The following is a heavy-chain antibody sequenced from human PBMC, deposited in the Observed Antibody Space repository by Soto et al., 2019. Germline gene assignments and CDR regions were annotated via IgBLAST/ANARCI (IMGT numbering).Heavy chain of an antibody. Sequence: EVQLLESGGGVVQPGGSLRLSCAVSGFTFRDYAMSWVRQAPGKGLEWVAGISGSGANIYHADSVKGRFTISRDNSKDTPYLQKHNRRADDKAIYYCTTLADIVILPAARGGNWFDPWGQGTLVTVSS. CDR2: ISGSGANI. V-gene: IGHV3-23*01. CDR1: GFTFRDYA. CDR3: TTLADIVILPAARGGNWFDP. J-gene: IGHJ5*02. D-gene: IGHD2-2*01.